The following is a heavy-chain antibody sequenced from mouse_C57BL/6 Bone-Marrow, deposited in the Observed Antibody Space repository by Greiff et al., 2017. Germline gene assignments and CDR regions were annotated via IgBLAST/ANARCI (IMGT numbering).Heavy chain of an antibody. J-gene: IGHJ3*01. CDR2: ISSGGDYI. D-gene: IGHD3-2*02. V-gene: IGHV5-9-1*02. Sequence: EVHLVESGEGLVKPGGSLKLSCAASGFTFSSYAMSWVRQTPEKRLEWVAYISSGGDYIYYADTVKGRFTISRDNARNTLYLQMSSLKSEDTAMYYCTRPGSSGYWLAYWGQGTLVTVSA. CDR1: GFTFSSYA. CDR3: TRPGSSGYWLAY.